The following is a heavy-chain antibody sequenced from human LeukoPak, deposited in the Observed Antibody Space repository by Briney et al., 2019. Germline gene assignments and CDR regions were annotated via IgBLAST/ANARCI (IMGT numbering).Heavy chain of an antibody. V-gene: IGHV3-23*01. CDR1: GFTFSSYG. CDR2: ISGGGGST. CDR3: AKGLLYYEGAFAI. D-gene: IGHD3-22*01. Sequence: GGSLRLSCAASGFTFSSYGMSWVRQAPGKGLEWVSAISGGGGSTYYADSVKGRFTISRDNSKNTLYLQMNSLRAEDTAVYYCAKGLLYYEGAFAIWGQGTMVTVSS. J-gene: IGHJ3*02.